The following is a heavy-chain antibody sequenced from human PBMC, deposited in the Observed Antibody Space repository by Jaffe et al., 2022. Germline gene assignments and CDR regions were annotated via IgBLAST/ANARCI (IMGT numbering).Heavy chain of an antibody. D-gene: IGHD3-22*01. CDR2: ISSSGSTI. J-gene: IGHJ4*02. V-gene: IGHV3-48*03. CDR3: ASTYYYDSSGSFPH. CDR1: GFTFSSYE. Sequence: EVQLVESGGGLVQPGGSLRLSCAASGFTFSSYEMNWVRQAPGKGLEWVSYISSSGSTIYYADSVKGRFTISRDNAKNSLYLQMNSLRAEDTAVYYCASTYYYDSSGSFPHWGQGTLVTVSS.